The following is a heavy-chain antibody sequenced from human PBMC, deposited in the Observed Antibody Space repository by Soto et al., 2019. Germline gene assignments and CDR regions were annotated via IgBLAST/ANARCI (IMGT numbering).Heavy chain of an antibody. CDR1: GGSISSGGYY. V-gene: IGHV4-31*03. CDR3: ARYRDCSGGSCHLYYFDY. J-gene: IGHJ4*02. Sequence: SETLSLTCTVSGGSISSGGYYWSWIRQHPGKGLEWIGYIYYSGSTYYNPSLKSRVTISVDTSKNQFSLKLSSVTAADTAVYYCARYRDCSGGSCHLYYFDYWGQGTLVTVSS. D-gene: IGHD2-15*01. CDR2: IYYSGST.